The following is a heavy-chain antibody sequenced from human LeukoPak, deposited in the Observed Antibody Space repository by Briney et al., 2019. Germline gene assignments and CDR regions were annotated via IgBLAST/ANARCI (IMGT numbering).Heavy chain of an antibody. CDR1: GFTFRHYG. Sequence: GTSLRLSCAASGFTFRHYGMHWVRQAPGKGLEWVASIRTDGGEKYHADSVQGRFSISRENSKNTLYLQMDSLRAEDTALYYCARIGYSTSWANFEYWGQGTLVTVSS. CDR3: ARIGYSTSWANFEY. D-gene: IGHD6-13*01. CDR2: IRTDGGEK. J-gene: IGHJ4*02. V-gene: IGHV3-33*01.